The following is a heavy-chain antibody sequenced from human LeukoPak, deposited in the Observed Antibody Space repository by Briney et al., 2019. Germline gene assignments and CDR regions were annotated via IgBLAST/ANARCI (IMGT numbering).Heavy chain of an antibody. Sequence: ASVKVSCKSSGSTFTSYGIGGVRQAPGQGHEWMGWSSAYNGNTNYAQKLQGRVTMTTDTSTSTAYMELRSLRSDDTAVYYCARETYYYDSSGYYSFDYWGQGTLVTVSS. CDR1: GSTFTSYG. V-gene: IGHV1-18*01. J-gene: IGHJ4*02. D-gene: IGHD3-22*01. CDR2: SSAYNGNT. CDR3: ARETYYYDSSGYYSFDY.